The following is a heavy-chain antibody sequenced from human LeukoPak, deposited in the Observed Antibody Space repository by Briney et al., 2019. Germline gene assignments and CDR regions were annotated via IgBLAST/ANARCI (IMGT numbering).Heavy chain of an antibody. D-gene: IGHD2-2*01. V-gene: IGHV3-30*03. CDR3: VSPLRGYCSSTSCYSL. J-gene: IGHJ4*02. CDR1: GFTFSSYG. Sequence: GGSLRLSCAAPGFTFSSYGIHWVRQAPGKGLEWVAVISYDGSNKHYADSVKGRFTISRDNSKNTLYLQVNSLRAEDTAVYYCVSPLRGYCSSTSCYSLWGQGTLVTVSS. CDR2: ISYDGSNK.